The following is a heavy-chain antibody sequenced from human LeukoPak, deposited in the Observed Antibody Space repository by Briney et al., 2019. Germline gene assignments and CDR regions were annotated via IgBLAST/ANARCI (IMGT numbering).Heavy chain of an antibody. CDR3: ASGGFCSSTTCNRDYFFDY. D-gene: IGHD2-2*01. V-gene: IGHV4-59*01. Sequence: AETLSLTCTVSGGSISSYCWSWVRQPPGKGLEWIGYIYYNGRTNYNPSLKSRVTISGDTSKNQHSLKVSSVTAADLAVYYCASGGFCSSTTCNRDYFFDYWGQGTLVTVSS. CDR2: IYYNGRT. CDR1: GGSISSYC. J-gene: IGHJ4*02.